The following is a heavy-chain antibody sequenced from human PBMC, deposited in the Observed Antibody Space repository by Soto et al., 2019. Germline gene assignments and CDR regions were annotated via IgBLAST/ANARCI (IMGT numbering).Heavy chain of an antibody. Sequence: SVKVSCKASRYTFTGYSIQRVRQCPGEGLQPTGSINPNSGGTNYAQKIQGRVTMPRDTYISTAYMEMRRLRSDDTAVYYRARADIVVVPADISYYYYGMDVWGQAITVTVSS. D-gene: IGHD2-2*01. V-gene: IGHV1-2*02. CDR2: INPNSGGT. CDR1: RYTFTGYS. CDR3: ARADIVVVPADISYYYYGMDV. J-gene: IGHJ6*02.